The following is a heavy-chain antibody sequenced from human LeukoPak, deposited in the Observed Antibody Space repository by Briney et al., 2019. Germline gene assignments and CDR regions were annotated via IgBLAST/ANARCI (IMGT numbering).Heavy chain of an antibody. J-gene: IGHJ4*02. D-gene: IGHD5-24*01. Sequence: GGSLRLSCAASGFAFSNAWMSWVRQAPGKGLEWVGRIKSKTDGGTTDYAAPVKGRFTISRDDSKNTLYLQMNSLKTEDTAVYYCTTARGWLQLYYWGQGTLVTVPS. CDR1: GFAFSNAW. V-gene: IGHV3-15*01. CDR2: IKSKTDGGTT. CDR3: TTARGWLQLYY.